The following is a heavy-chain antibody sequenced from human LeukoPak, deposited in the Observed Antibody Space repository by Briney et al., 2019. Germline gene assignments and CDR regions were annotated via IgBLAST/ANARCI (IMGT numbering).Heavy chain of an antibody. CDR2: IIPIFGTA. CDR3: ASAGYSSGWFDY. V-gene: IGHV1-69*13. D-gene: IGHD6-19*01. J-gene: IGHJ4*02. Sequence: SVKVSCKASGGTFSSYAISWVRQAPGQGLEWMGGIIPIFGTANYAQKFQGRVTITADESTSTAYMELSSLRSEDTAVYYCASAGYSSGWFDYWGQGTLVTVSS. CDR1: GGTFSSYA.